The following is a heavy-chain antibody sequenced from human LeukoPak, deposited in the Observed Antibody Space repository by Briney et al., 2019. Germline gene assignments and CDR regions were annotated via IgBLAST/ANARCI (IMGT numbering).Heavy chain of an antibody. CDR1: GGSISSSSYY. J-gene: IGHJ4*02. Sequence: SETLSLTCTVSGGSISSSSYYWGWIRQPPGKGLEWIGSIYYSGSTYYNPSLKSRVTISVDTSKNQFSLKLSSVTAADTAVYYCARRPYSSSWYFDYWGQGTLVTVSS. D-gene: IGHD6-13*01. V-gene: IGHV4-39*07. CDR2: IYYSGST. CDR3: ARRPYSSSWYFDY.